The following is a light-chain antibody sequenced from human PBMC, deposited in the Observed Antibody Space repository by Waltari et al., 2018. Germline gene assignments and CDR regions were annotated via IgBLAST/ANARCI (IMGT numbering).Light chain of an antibody. J-gene: IGKJ1*01. CDR3: QQYYSTPWT. Sequence: DIVMTQSPDSLAVSLGERATINCKSSQSLLYKSNNKNYLAWYQQKPGQPPKLLIYWASTRESGVPDRFSGSGSGTDFTLTISSLQADDVAVYYCQQYYSTPWTFGQGTKVEVK. CDR2: WAS. V-gene: IGKV4-1*01. CDR1: QSLLYKSNNKNY.